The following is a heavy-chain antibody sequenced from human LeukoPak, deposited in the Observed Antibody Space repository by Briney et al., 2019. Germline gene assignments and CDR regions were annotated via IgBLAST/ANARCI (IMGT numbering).Heavy chain of an antibody. J-gene: IGHJ3*02. CDR3: ARDGLDYYDSSGYSSAFDI. Sequence: GGSLRLSCAASGFTFSSYGMHWVRQAPGKGLEWVAVIWYDGSNKYYADSVKGRFTISRDNSKNTLYLQMNSLRAEYTAVYYCARDGLDYYDSSGYSSAFDIWGQGTMVTVSS. V-gene: IGHV3-33*01. CDR2: IWYDGSNK. D-gene: IGHD3-22*01. CDR1: GFTFSSYG.